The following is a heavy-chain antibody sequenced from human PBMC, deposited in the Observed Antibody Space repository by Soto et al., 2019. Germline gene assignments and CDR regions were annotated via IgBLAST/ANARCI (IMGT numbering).Heavy chain of an antibody. J-gene: IGHJ4*02. CDR2: IYSSGST. CDR3: VRGAAGVATMS. D-gene: IGHD5-12*01. V-gene: IGHV3-66*01. CDR1: GFTVSNNY. Sequence: EVQLVESGGGLVQPGGSLRLSCAASGFTVSNNYMTWVRQAPGKGLEWVSFIYSSGSTYYADSVKGRFTISRDNSKNTLYLQMNSLRAEDTAVYYCVRGAAGVATMSRGQGTRVTVSS.